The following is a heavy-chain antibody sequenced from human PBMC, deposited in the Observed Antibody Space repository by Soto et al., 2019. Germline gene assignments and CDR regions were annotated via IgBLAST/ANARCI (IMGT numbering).Heavy chain of an antibody. D-gene: IGHD3-10*01. CDR3: AAVRGVIGYPYYGMDV. Sequence: ASVKVSCKASGHTFTSYGISWVRQAPGQGLEWMGWISAYNGNTNYAQKLQGRVTMTTDTSTSTAYMELRSLRSDDTAVYYCAAVRGVIGYPYYGMDVWGQGTTVTVSS. CDR2: ISAYNGNT. V-gene: IGHV1-18*04. J-gene: IGHJ6*02. CDR1: GHTFTSYG.